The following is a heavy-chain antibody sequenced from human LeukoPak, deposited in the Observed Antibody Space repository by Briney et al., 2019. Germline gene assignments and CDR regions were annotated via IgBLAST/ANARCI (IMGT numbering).Heavy chain of an antibody. Sequence: GGSLSLSCTPSGFTLRNYWMHWVRQLPRKRLVWVARISGDGSVANYADSVQGRFTISRDNAKIMLYLQINSLRSEDTAVYFCARYSSSSGGASYYLDYWGHGTLLTVSS. CDR2: ISGDGSVA. V-gene: IGHV3-74*01. CDR1: GFTLRNYW. D-gene: IGHD6-6*01. J-gene: IGHJ4*01. CDR3: ARYSSSSGGASYYLDY.